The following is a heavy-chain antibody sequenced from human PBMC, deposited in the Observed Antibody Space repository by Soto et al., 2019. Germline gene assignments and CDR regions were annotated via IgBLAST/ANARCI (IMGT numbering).Heavy chain of an antibody. V-gene: IGHV5-10-1*01. J-gene: IGHJ6*02. Sequence: GESLKISCKGSGYSFTSYWISWVRQMPGKGLEWMGRIDPSDSYTNYSPSFQGHVTISADKSISTAYLQWSSLKASDTAMYYCARQDIVVVPAAQNYYYYGMDVWGQGTTVTVSS. D-gene: IGHD2-2*01. CDR3: ARQDIVVVPAAQNYYYYGMDV. CDR2: IDPSDSYT. CDR1: GYSFTSYW.